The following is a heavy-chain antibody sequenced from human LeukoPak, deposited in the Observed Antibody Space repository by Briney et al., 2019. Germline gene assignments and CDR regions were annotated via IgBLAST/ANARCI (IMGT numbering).Heavy chain of an antibody. CDR1: GGTFSSYA. CDR3: ARSQDKIQLERLQAFDI. Sequence: ASVKVSCKASGGTFSSYAISWVRQAPGQGLEWMGGIIPIFGTANYAQKFQGRVTITADESTSTAYMELSSLSTEGTAVYYCARSQDKIQLERLQAFDIWGQGTMVTVSS. CDR2: IIPIFGTA. J-gene: IGHJ3*02. V-gene: IGHV1-69*13. D-gene: IGHD1-1*01.